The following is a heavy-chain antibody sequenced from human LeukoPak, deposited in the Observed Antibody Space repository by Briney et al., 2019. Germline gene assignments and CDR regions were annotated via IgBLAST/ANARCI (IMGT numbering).Heavy chain of an antibody. Sequence: PEGSLRRSCAASGFTFSTSGMNWVRQAPGKGLEWVASISSRSYGYYADAVKGRFTISRDNARNSLYLQMNSLRAEDTALYYCARGGGDIPIDSWGQGTLVAVSS. CDR3: ARGGGDIPIDS. CDR1: GFTFSTSG. D-gene: IGHD2-21*02. J-gene: IGHJ4*02. V-gene: IGHV3-21*01. CDR2: ISSRSYG.